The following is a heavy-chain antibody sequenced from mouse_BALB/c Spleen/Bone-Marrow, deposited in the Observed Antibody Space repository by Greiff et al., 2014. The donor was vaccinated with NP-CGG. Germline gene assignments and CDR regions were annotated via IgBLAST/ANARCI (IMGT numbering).Heavy chain of an antibody. CDR2: IHPSDSET. V-gene: IGHV1-69*02. CDR3: VRERESTTVVAGDWYFDV. D-gene: IGHD1-1*01. J-gene: IGHJ1*01. Sequence: QVQLQQSGAELVRPGASVMLSCKASGYSFTSYWMNWVKQRPGQGLEWIGMIHPSDSETRLNQKFKDKATLTVDKSSSTAYMQLSRPTSEDSAVYYCVRERESTTVVAGDWYFDVWGAGTTVTVSS. CDR1: GYSFTSYW.